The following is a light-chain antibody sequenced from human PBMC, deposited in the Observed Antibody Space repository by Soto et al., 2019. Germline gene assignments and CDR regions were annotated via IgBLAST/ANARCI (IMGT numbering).Light chain of an antibody. CDR2: YIS. J-gene: IGKJ5*01. V-gene: IGKV3-20*01. CDR1: QSAGNF. Sequence: EIVMTQSPATPSLPPGAPLSLASRASQSAGNFLAWYQQKPGQAPRLLIYYISTRATGIPDRFSGSGSGTDFTLTISRPEPEDFAVYYCQQYGYSPITFGQGTRLEI. CDR3: QQYGYSPIT.